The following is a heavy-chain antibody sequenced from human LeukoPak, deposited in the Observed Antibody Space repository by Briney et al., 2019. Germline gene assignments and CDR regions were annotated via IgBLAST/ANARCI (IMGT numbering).Heavy chain of an antibody. CDR3: ARGSELRLGPQNWFDP. CDR2: INPNSGGT. V-gene: IGHV1-2*02. J-gene: IGHJ5*02. D-gene: IGHD3-16*01. Sequence: ASVKVSCKAFGYSFTDKYMHWVRQAPGQGLEWMGWINPNSGGTNYAQKFQGRVTMTRDMSTSTVYMELSSLRSEDTAVYYCARGSELRLGPQNWFDPWGQGTLVTVSS. CDR1: GYSFTDKY.